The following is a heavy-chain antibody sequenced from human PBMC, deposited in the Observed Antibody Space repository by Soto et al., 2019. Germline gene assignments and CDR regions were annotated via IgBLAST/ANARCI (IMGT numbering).Heavy chain of an antibody. CDR2: INAANGDT. D-gene: IGHD6-13*01. V-gene: IGHV1-3*01. J-gene: IGHJ5*02. Sequence: GASVKVSCKASGYTFTSYGIHWVRQAPGQRLEWMGWINAANGDTKYSPKFQGRVTITRATSASTAYMELNSLGAEDTALYYCARDGQPQLLLNWFDPWGQGTLVTVSS. CDR1: GYTFTSYG. CDR3: ARDGQPQLLLNWFDP.